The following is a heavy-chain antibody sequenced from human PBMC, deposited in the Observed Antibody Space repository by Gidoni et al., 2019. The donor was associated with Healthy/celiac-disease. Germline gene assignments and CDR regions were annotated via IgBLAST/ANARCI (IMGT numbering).Heavy chain of an antibody. D-gene: IGHD4-17*01. J-gene: IGHJ1*01. CDR3: ATTEPHYGDYGSEYFQH. Sequence: LQAPGKGLEWMGGFDPEDGETIYAQKFQGRVTMTEDTTTDTAYMELSSLRSEDTAVYYCATTEPHYGDYGSEYFQHGGQGTLVTVSS. CDR2: FDPEDGET. V-gene: IGHV1-24*01.